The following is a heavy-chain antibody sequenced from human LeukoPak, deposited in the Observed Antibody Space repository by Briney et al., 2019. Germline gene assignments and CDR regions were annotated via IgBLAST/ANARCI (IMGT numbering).Heavy chain of an antibody. CDR1: GGSISSSSYY. D-gene: IGHD6-13*01. Sequence: SETLSLTCTVSGGSISSSSYYWGWIRQPPGKGLEWIGSIYYSGSTYYNPSLKSRVTISVDTSKNQFSLKLSSVTAADTAVYYCARGGRQLVPYYWGQGTLVTVSS. J-gene: IGHJ4*02. CDR2: IYYSGST. V-gene: IGHV4-39*07. CDR3: ARGGRQLVPYY.